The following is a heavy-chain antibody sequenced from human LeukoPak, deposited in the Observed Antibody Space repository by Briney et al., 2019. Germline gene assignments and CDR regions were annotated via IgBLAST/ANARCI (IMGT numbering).Heavy chain of an antibody. D-gene: IGHD3-10*01. CDR3: ARRRVRGVIPRYNCFDP. CDR1: GGSFSGYY. V-gene: IGHV4-34*01. J-gene: IGHJ5*02. Sequence: SETRSLTCAVYGGSFSGYYWSWIRQPPGKGLEWIGEINHSGSTNYNPSLKSRATISVATSKNQFSLNLSSVTAAGTAVYYCARRRVRGVIPRYNCFDPWGQGTLVTVSS. CDR2: INHSGST.